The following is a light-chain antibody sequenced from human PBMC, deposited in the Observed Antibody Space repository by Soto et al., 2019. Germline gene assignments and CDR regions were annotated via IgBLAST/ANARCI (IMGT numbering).Light chain of an antibody. CDR1: QSVSSN. J-gene: IGKJ1*01. CDR3: QQYTNWRT. V-gene: IGKV3-15*01. Sequence: EIVMTQSPATLSVSPGERATLXXRASQSVSSNLAWYQHKPGQAPRVLIYDASTRATGIPARFSGSGSGTEFTLTISSLQSEDFVVYYCQQYTNWRTFGQGTKVDIK. CDR2: DAS.